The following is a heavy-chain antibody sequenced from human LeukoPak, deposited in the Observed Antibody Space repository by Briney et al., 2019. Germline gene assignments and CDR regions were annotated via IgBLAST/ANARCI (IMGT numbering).Heavy chain of an antibody. CDR3: ARETYCTSTRCPIGDHFDY. D-gene: IGHD2-2*01. Sequence: PGGSLRLSCAASGFTFSNYWMHWVRQVPGKGLIWVSRINDDGSATFYADSVKGRFTISRDNAKNSLYLQMNSLRAEDTAVYYCARETYCTSTRCPIGDHFDYWGQGTLVTVSS. J-gene: IGHJ4*02. CDR2: INDDGSAT. CDR1: GFTFSNYW. V-gene: IGHV3-74*01.